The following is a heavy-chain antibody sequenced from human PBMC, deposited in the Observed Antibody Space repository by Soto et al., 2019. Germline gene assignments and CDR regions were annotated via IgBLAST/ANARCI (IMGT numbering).Heavy chain of an antibody. CDR3: ARGQRFSDWFDP. CDR2: IYSSGDT. D-gene: IGHD3-3*01. V-gene: IGHV4-4*07. J-gene: IGHJ5*02. CDR1: GGTISGYY. Sequence: SETLSFTCSVSGGTISGYYWTWIRQPAGKGLEWIGRIYSSGDTKYNPSLQSRVTMSLDTSNNQFSLRLTSVTAADTAVYYCARGQRFSDWFDPWGQGTLVTVSS.